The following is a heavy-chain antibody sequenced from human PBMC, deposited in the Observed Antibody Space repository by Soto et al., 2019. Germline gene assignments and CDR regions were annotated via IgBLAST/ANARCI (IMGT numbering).Heavy chain of an antibody. CDR2: IYYSGST. CDR1: GGSISSSSYY. Sequence: QLQLQESGPGLVKPSETLSLTCTVSGGSISSSSYYWGWIRQPPGKGLEWIGSIYYSGSTYYNPSLKSRVTISVDTSKNQFSLKLSSVTAADTAVYYCARQFHNNRNFDYWGQGTLLTVSS. D-gene: IGHD1-1*01. J-gene: IGHJ4*02. V-gene: IGHV4-39*01. CDR3: ARQFHNNRNFDY.